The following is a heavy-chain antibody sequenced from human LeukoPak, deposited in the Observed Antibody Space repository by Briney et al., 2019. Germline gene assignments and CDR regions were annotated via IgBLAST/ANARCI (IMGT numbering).Heavy chain of an antibody. Sequence: PSETLSLTCGVSGYSISSGYYWGWIRQPPGKGLEWIGSIYHSGSTYYNPSLKSRVTISVDTSKNQFPLKLSSVTAADTAVYYCARDIGDGGSFSLDYWGQGTLVTVSS. V-gene: IGHV4-38-2*02. CDR3: ARDIGDGGSFSLDY. J-gene: IGHJ4*02. CDR1: GYSISSGYY. D-gene: IGHD1-26*01. CDR2: IYHSGST.